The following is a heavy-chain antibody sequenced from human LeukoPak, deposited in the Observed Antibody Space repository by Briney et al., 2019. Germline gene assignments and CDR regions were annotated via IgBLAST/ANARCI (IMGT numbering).Heavy chain of an antibody. D-gene: IGHD3-10*01. V-gene: IGHV4-34*01. CDR3: ARGLLLWFGESIRFDY. CDR2: INHSGST. Sequence: PSETLSLTCAVYGGSFSGYYWSWIRQPPGKGLEWIGEINHSGSTNYNPSLKSRVTISVDTSKNQFSLKLSSVTAADTAVHYCARGLLLWFGESIRFDYWGQGTLVTVSS. CDR1: GGSFSGYY. J-gene: IGHJ4*02.